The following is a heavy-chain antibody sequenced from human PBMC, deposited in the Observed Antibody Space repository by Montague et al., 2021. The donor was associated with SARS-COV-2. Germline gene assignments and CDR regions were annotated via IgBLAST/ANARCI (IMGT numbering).Heavy chain of an antibody. CDR2: IYYSGST. Sequence: SETLSLTCTVSGGSIISNSYYWSWIRQPPGKGLEWLGTIYYSGSTSYNPSLKSRLTISVDTYRNQFSLKLTSVTAADTAVYYCARWASIAWGMDVWGQGTTVTVSS. D-gene: IGHD1-26*01. CDR1: GGSIISNSYY. CDR3: ARWASIAWGMDV. J-gene: IGHJ6*02. V-gene: IGHV4-39*07.